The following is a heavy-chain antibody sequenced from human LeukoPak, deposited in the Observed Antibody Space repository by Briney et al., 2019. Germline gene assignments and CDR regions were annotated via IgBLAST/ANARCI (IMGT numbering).Heavy chain of an antibody. CDR1: GSGFTFGNFA. D-gene: IGHD2-2*01. V-gene: IGHV3-23*01. J-gene: IGHJ6*03. CDR3: AKDGSWGDYQFYFYMDV. CDR2: ISGSGYYT. Sequence: GGSLRLSCEVSGSGFTFGNFAMSWVRQAPGKGLEWVSGISGSGYYTYYADSVEGRFTISRDNSKNTVYIQINSLRAEDTAVYYCAKDGSWGDYQFYFYMDVWGKGTTVTVSS.